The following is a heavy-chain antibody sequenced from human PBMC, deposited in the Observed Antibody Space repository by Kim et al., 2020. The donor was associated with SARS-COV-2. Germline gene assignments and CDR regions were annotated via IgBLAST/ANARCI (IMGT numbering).Heavy chain of an antibody. V-gene: IGHV3-30*18. CDR2: ISYDGSNK. D-gene: IGHD3-10*01. J-gene: IGHJ4*02. Sequence: GGSLRLSCAASGFTFSSYGMHWVRQAPGKGLEWVAVISYDGSNKYYADSVKGRFTISRDNSKNTLYLQMNSLRAEDTAVYYCAKAWFERTGFRGYYYGSGSVVDFDYWGQGTLVTVSS. CDR3: AKAWFERTGFRGYYYGSGSVVDFDY. CDR1: GFTFSSYG.